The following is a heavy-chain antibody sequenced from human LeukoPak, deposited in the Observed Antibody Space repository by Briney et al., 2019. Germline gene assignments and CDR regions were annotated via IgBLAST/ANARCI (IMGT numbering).Heavy chain of an antibody. CDR2: IKQDGSEV. Sequence: PGGSLRLSCAASGFTFDRSWMSWVRQAPGKGLEWVANIKQDGSEVYYVDSVEGRFTVSRDNAENSLSLQMNSLRGEDTAVYYCVRALGSSSSDFWGQGTLVTVSS. J-gene: IGHJ4*02. V-gene: IGHV3-7*01. CDR1: GFTFDRSW. CDR3: VRALGSSSSDF. D-gene: IGHD6-6*01.